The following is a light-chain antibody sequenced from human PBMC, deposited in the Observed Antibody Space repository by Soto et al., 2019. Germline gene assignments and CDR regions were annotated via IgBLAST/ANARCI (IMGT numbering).Light chain of an antibody. CDR2: DNN. V-gene: IGLV1-51*01. CDR1: SSNIGSND. J-gene: IGLJ1*01. CDR3: GTWDSDSYV. Sequence: QSALTQSPSVSAAPGQKVTISCSGGSSNIGSNDVSWFHQLPGTAPKVFIYDNNKRASGIPDRFSGSKSGTSATLAITGLQTGDEGDYYCGTWDSDSYVFGSGTKVTVL.